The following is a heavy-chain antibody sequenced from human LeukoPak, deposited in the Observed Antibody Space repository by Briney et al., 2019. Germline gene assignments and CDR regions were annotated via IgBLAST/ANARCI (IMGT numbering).Heavy chain of an antibody. CDR2: IIPIFGTA. CDR1: GGTFSSYA. D-gene: IGHD1-7*01. Sequence: ASVKVSCKASGGTFSSYAISWVRQAPGQGLEWMGRIIPIFGTANYAQKFQGRVTITTDESTSTAYMELSGLRSEDTAVYYCASRITGTTDYFDYWGQGTLVTVSS. CDR3: ASRITGTTDYFDY. J-gene: IGHJ4*02. V-gene: IGHV1-69*05.